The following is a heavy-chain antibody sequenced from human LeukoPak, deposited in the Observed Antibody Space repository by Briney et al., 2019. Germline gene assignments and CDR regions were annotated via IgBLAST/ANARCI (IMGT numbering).Heavy chain of an antibody. J-gene: IGHJ3*02. CDR1: GGSISSSSYY. V-gene: IGHV4-39*07. D-gene: IGHD1-26*01. CDR3: ARERIVGAGPPIDI. Sequence: SETLSLTCTVSGGSISSSSYYWGWIRQPPGKGLEWIGSIYYSGSTYYNPSLKSRVTISVDTSKNQFSLKLSSVTAADTAVYYCARERIVGAGPPIDIWGQGTMVTVSS. CDR2: IYYSGST.